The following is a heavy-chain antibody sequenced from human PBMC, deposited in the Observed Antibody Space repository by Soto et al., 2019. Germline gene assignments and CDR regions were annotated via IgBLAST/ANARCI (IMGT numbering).Heavy chain of an antibody. Sequence: SETLSLTCTVSGGSISSSSYYWGWIRQPPGKGLEWIGSIYYSGSTYYNPSLKSRVTISVDTSKNQFSLKLSSVTAADTAVYYCARHPYGIPPLFDYWGQGTLVTVSS. D-gene: IGHD4-17*01. J-gene: IGHJ4*02. CDR3: ARHPYGIPPLFDY. CDR1: GGSISSSSYY. V-gene: IGHV4-39*01. CDR2: IYYSGST.